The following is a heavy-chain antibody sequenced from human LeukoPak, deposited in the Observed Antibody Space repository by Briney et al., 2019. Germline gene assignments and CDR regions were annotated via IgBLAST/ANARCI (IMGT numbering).Heavy chain of an antibody. Sequence: SETLSLTCSVSGGSISTYYWSWIRQTPGKGLEWIGYVYYSGTTNYNPSLKGRVTISSDTSKNQFSLNLRSVNVADTAIYYCARHGGSLGYFDYWGQGTLVTLSS. CDR3: ARHGGSLGYFDY. J-gene: IGHJ4*02. V-gene: IGHV4-59*08. CDR2: VYYSGTT. D-gene: IGHD1-26*01. CDR1: GGSISTYY.